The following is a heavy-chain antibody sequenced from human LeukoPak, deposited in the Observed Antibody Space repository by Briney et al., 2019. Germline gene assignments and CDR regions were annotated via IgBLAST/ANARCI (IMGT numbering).Heavy chain of an antibody. J-gene: IGHJ4*02. D-gene: IGHD3-22*01. V-gene: IGHV3-74*01. CDR3: ASHSYYDRTPLDY. CDR1: GFTFSSYW. CDR2: INSDGSST. Sequence: QPGGSLRLSCAASGFTFSSYWMHWVRQAPGKWLVWVSRINSDGSSTSYADSVKGRFTISRDNAKNTLYLQMNSLRAEDTAVYYCASHSYYDRTPLDYWGQGTLVTVSS.